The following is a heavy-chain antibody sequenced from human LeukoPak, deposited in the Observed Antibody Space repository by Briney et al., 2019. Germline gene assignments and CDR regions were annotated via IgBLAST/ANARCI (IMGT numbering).Heavy chain of an antibody. CDR1: GSPFTSYW. D-gene: IGHD5-12*01. J-gene: IGHJ4*02. CDR3: AIHSERRYSGYDDY. V-gene: IGHV5-51*01. Sequence: GASLKISCQGSGSPFTSYWIGWVRQLPGKGLEWMGIIYPGDSDTRYSPSFQGQVTISADKSISTAYLQWSSLKASDTAMYYCAIHSERRYSGYDDYWGQGTLVTVSS. CDR2: IYPGDSDT.